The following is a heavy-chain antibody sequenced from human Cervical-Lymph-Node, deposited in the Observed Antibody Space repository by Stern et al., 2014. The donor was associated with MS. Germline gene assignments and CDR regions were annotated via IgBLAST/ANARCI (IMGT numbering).Heavy chain of an antibody. Sequence: VQLVESGGGLVQTGGSLRLSCAASGFTFRAFSMTWIRQAPGQGLEWVSYIITTGSTTYYAASVKGRFTISRDNAKNSVSLQMNSLRAEDTAVYYCVRSGAGNWFDPWGQGTLVTVSS. CDR1: GFTFRAFS. CDR2: IITTGSTT. D-gene: IGHD3-10*01. CDR3: VRSGAGNWFDP. V-gene: IGHV3-11*01. J-gene: IGHJ5*02.